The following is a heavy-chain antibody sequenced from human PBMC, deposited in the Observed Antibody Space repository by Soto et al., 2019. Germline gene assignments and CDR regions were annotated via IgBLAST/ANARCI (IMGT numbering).Heavy chain of an antibody. CDR2: VSHDGRNT. J-gene: IGHJ4*02. V-gene: IGHV3-30*18. CDR1: GFTFSDYA. CDR3: VKGGRQWLVPSDFNY. Sequence: VQLVESGGGVVQPGRSLRLSCAASGFTFSDYAMHWVRQAPGKGLEWVAVVSHDGRNTHYADSVKGRFTISRDSSKNTVSLEMTSLRAEDTAVYSCVKGGRQWLVPSDFNYWGPGALVTVSS. D-gene: IGHD6-19*01.